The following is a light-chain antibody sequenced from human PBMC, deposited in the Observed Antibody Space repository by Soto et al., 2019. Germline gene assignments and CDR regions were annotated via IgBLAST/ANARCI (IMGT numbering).Light chain of an antibody. J-gene: IGKJ4*01. CDR2: AAS. Sequence: AIQMTQSPSSLPASVGDRVTITCRASQGIRNDLGWYQQKPGKAPNLLVYAASSLQSGVPSTFSGSGSGTDFTLTISSLQPEDFATYYCLQVYNYPLTFGGGTKVDIK. V-gene: IGKV1-6*01. CDR3: LQVYNYPLT. CDR1: QGIRND.